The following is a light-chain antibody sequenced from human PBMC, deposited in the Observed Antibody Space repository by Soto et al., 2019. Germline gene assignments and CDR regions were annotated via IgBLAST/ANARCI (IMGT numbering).Light chain of an antibody. CDR2: EVS. CDR1: SGEVGGYNY. V-gene: IGLV2-14*01. Sequence: QSALTQPASVSGSPGQSITISCTGTSGEVGGYNYVSWYQQHPGKAPKLIIYEVSNRPSGVSNRFSGSKSGNTASLTISGLQAEDEADYYCSSYTSSTTLYVFGTGTKLTVL. J-gene: IGLJ1*01. CDR3: SSYTSSTTLYV.